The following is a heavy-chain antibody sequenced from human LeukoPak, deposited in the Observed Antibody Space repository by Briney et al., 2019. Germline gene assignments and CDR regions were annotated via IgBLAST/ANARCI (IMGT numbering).Heavy chain of an antibody. CDR2: INPNSGGT. V-gene: IGHV1-2*02. D-gene: IGHD3-3*01. CDR1: GYTFTGYY. Sequence: ASVKVSCKASGYTFTGYYMHWVRQAPGQGLEWMGWINPNSGGTNYAQKLQGRVTMTRDTSISTAYMELSRLRSDDTAVYYCARDGSFGVVTTFYYYYMDVWGKGTTVTVSS. J-gene: IGHJ6*03. CDR3: ARDGSFGVVTTFYYYYMDV.